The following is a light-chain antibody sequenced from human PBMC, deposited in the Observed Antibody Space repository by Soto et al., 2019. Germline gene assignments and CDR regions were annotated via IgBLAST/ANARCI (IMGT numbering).Light chain of an antibody. Sequence: DIQLTQSPSFLSASVGDRVTITCRASQGISSYLAWYQQKPGKAPKLLIYAASTLQSGVPSRFSGSGSGTEFTLTISSLQPEDFATYYGQQLNSYPLTFGGGTKLEIK. V-gene: IGKV1-9*01. J-gene: IGKJ4*01. CDR2: AAS. CDR3: QQLNSYPLT. CDR1: QGISSY.